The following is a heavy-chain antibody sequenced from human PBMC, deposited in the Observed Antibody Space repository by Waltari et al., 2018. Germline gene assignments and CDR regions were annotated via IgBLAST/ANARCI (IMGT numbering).Heavy chain of an antibody. J-gene: IGHJ3*02. CDR1: GGSISSYY. CDR2: IYYSGST. V-gene: IGHV4-59*01. Sequence: QVQLQESGPGLVKPSETLSLTCTVSGGSISSYYWRWIRQPPGKGLEWIGYIYYSGSTNYNPSLKSRVTISVDTSKNQFSLKLSSVTAADTAVYYCASSGLGATVRAFDIWGQGTMVTVSS. CDR3: ASSGLGATVRAFDI. D-gene: IGHD1-26*01.